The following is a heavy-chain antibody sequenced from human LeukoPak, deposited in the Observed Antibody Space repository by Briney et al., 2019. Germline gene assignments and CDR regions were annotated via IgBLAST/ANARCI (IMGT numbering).Heavy chain of an antibody. CDR1: GFTFSSYS. CDR2: ISSSSSYI. D-gene: IGHD3-22*01. CDR3: ATGRYYYDSSGYYH. Sequence: PGGSLRLSCAASGFTFSSYSMNWVRQAPGKGLEWVSSISSSSSYIYYADSVKGRFTISRDNAKNSLYLQMNSLRAEDTAVYYCATGRYYYDSSGYYHWGQGTLVTVSS. J-gene: IGHJ5*02. V-gene: IGHV3-21*01.